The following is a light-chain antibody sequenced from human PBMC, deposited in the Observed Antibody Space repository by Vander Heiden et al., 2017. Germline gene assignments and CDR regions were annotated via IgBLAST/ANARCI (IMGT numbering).Light chain of an antibody. CDR2: WAS. CDR3: QQYDSNPLYT. CDR1: QSVLYSSNNKNY. V-gene: IGKV4-1*01. Sequence: IVMTQSPASLAVSLGERATINCKSSQSVLYSSNNKNYLAWYQQKPGQPPKLLIYWASTRESGVPDRFSGSGSGTDFTLTISSRQAEDVAVYYCQQYDSNPLYTFGQGTKLXIK. J-gene: IGKJ2*01.